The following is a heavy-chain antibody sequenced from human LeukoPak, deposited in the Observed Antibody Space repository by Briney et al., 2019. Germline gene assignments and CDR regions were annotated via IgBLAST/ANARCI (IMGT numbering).Heavy chain of an antibody. CDR3: AKARGIYYDSTYYFDY. Sequence: GGSLRLSCAASGFTFSTYAMNWVRQAPGKGLEWVSAVSGSGGSTYHADSVKGRFTISRDNSKNTLYLQMNSLRAEDAAVYYCAKARGIYYDSTYYFDYWGQGTLVTVSS. V-gene: IGHV3-23*01. D-gene: IGHD3-22*01. CDR1: GFTFSTYA. CDR2: VSGSGGST. J-gene: IGHJ4*02.